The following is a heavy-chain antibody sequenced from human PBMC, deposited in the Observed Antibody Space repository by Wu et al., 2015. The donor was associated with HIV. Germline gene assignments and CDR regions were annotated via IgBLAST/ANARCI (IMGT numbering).Heavy chain of an antibody. Sequence: QVQLVQSGAEVKKPGAPVKVSCKASGYTFINFGINWVRQAPGQGLEWMGWISAYNGNTNYAQNVQGRVTMTTDTSTSTVYMELRSLRSDDTAVYYCARDHLSSAIMTYSYYYMDVWGKGTTVTVSS. CDR3: ARDHLSSAIMTYSYYYMDV. D-gene: IGHD3-16*01. J-gene: IGHJ6*03. V-gene: IGHV1-18*01. CDR2: ISAYNGNT. CDR1: GYTFINFG.